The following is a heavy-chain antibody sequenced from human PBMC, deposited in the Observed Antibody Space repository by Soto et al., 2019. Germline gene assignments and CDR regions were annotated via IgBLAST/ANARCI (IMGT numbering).Heavy chain of an antibody. Sequence: ASVKVSCTSSGYTFNIYGITWVRQAPGQGLEWMGWISAYNGNTNYAQKLQGRVTMTTDTSTSTAYMELSSLRSEDTAVYYCARHDCISTSCYYYYYYSMDVWGQGTTVTVSS. V-gene: IGHV1-18*01. D-gene: IGHD2-2*01. CDR2: ISAYNGNT. CDR3: ARHDCISTSCYYYYYYSMDV. J-gene: IGHJ6*01. CDR1: GYTFNIYG.